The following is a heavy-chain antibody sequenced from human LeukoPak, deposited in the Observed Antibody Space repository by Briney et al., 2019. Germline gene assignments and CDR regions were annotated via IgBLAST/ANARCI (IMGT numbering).Heavy chain of an antibody. CDR3: ARDGGILTGYYPN. D-gene: IGHD3-9*01. J-gene: IGHJ4*02. Sequence: GGSLRLSCAASGFTFSDYYMSWIRQAPGKGLEWVSRSGSTIYYADSVKGRFTISRDNSKNTLYLQMNSLRAEDTAVYYCARDGGILTGYYPNWGQGTLVTVSS. CDR1: GFTFSDYY. V-gene: IGHV3-11*01. CDR2: RSGSTI.